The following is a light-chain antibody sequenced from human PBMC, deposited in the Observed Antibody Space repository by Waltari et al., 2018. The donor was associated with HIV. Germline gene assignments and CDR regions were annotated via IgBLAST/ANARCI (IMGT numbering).Light chain of an antibody. CDR3: QQYNSKRT. V-gene: IGKV1-5*03. CDR1: HSISSW. J-gene: IGKJ1*01. CDR2: KAS. Sequence: DIQMTQSPSTLSASVGDRVTITCRASHSISSWLAWYQQKPGKAPKLLIYKASSLESGVPTRFSGSGSETEFTLTISSLQPDDFATYYCQQYNSKRTFGRGTKVDIK.